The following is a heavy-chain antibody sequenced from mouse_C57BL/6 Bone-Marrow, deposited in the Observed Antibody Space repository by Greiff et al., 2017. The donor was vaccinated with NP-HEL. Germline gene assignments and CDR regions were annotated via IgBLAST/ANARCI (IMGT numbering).Heavy chain of an antibody. Sequence: EVKLQESGPELVKPGASVKMSCKASGYTFTDYNMHWVKQSHGKSLEWIGYINPNNGGTSYNQKFKGKATLTVNKSSSTAYMELRSLTSEDSAVYYCARGTVVATGGYWGQGTTLTVSS. J-gene: IGHJ2*01. CDR3: ARGTVVATGGY. D-gene: IGHD1-1*01. CDR2: INPNNGGT. V-gene: IGHV1-22*01. CDR1: GYTFTDYN.